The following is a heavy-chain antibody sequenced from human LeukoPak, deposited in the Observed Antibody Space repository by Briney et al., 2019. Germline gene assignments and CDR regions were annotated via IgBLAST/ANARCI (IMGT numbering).Heavy chain of an antibody. D-gene: IGHD6-6*01. CDR3: ARGEYSSSFGMDV. CDR2: ISYDGSNK. J-gene: IGHJ6*02. Sequence: QSGGSLRLSCAASGFTFSSYAMPWVRQAPGKGLEWVVVISYDGSNKYYADSVKGRFTISRDNSKNTLYLQMNSLRAEDTAVYYCARGEYSSSFGMDVWGQGTTVTVSS. CDR1: GFTFSSYA. V-gene: IGHV3-30-3*01.